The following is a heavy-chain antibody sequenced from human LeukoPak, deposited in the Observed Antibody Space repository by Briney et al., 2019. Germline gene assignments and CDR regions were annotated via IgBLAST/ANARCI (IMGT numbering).Heavy chain of an antibody. CDR3: ARRSSPSLYYYYYMDV. J-gene: IGHJ6*03. Sequence: ASVKVSCKASGYTFTGYYMHWVRQAPGQGLEWMGWINPNSGGTNYAQKFQGRVTMTRDTSISTAYMELSRLRSDDTAVYYCARRSSPSLYYYYYMDVWGKGTTVTISS. CDR1: GYTFTGYY. CDR2: INPNSGGT. V-gene: IGHV1-2*02. D-gene: IGHD6-6*01.